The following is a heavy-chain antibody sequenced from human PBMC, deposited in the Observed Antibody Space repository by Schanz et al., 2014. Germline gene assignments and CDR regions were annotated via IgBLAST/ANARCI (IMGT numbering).Heavy chain of an antibody. J-gene: IGHJ4*02. Sequence: EVQLVESGGGLVQPGGSLRLSCAASGFTFSSYWMSWVRQAPGKGLEWVSTISASGGSTYYADSVKGRFTISRDNSKNILYLQMNSLRAEDTAVYYCARANYRRKINFDYWGRGTLVTVSS. CDR3: ARANYRRKINFDY. D-gene: IGHD3-10*01. V-gene: IGHV3-23*04. CDR2: ISASGGST. CDR1: GFTFSSYW.